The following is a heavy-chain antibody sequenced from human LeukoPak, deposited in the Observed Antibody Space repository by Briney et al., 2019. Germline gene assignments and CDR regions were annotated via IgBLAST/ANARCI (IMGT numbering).Heavy chain of an antibody. CDR1: GGSISSYY. CDR3: ARRLNYYYYMDV. CDR2: IYYSGST. J-gene: IGHJ6*03. D-gene: IGHD6-19*01. V-gene: IGHV4-59*01. Sequence: SETLSLTCTVSGGSISSYYWSWIRQPPGKGLEWIGYIYYSGSTNYNPSLKSRVTISVDTSKNQFSLKLSSVTAAGTAVYYCARRLNYYYYMDVWGKGTTVTVSS.